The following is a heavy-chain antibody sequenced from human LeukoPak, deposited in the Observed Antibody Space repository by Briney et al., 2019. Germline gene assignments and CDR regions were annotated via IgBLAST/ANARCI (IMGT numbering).Heavy chain of an antibody. J-gene: IGHJ4*02. CDR1: GFTFSDYD. D-gene: IGHD3-10*01. V-gene: IGHV3-11*01. Sequence: PGGSLRLSCAASGFTFSDYDMSWVRQAPGKGLEWVSYISSSGSTIYYADSVKGRFTISSDNSKNSLYLQMSSLRAEDTAVYYCARGLWFREDFDYWGQGTLVTVSS. CDR3: ARGLWFREDFDY. CDR2: ISSSGSTI.